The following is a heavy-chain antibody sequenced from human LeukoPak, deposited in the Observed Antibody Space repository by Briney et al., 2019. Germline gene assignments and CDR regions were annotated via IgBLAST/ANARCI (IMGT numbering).Heavy chain of an antibody. J-gene: IGHJ4*02. CDR2: ITASGGGT. Sequence: GGSLRLSCAASGFTFSTYCMTWVRQAPGKGLEWVSAITASGGGTYYAASVKGWFTISRDNSKNTLYLQMNSLRAEDTAVYYCARLTYFDYWGQGTLVTVSS. CDR3: ARLTYFDY. V-gene: IGHV3-23*01. CDR1: GFTFSTYC.